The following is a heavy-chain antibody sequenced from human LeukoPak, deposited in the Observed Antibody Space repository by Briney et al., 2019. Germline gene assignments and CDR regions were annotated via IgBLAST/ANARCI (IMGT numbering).Heavy chain of an antibody. CDR3: ARDGDYYDSRGDAFDI. J-gene: IGHJ3*02. V-gene: IGHV3-21*01. D-gene: IGHD3-22*01. CDR1: GFTFSSYS. Sequence: GGSLRLSCAASGFTFSSYSMNWVRQAPGKGLEWVSSISSSSSSYIYYADSVKGRFTISRDNAKNSLYLQMNSLRAEDTAVYYCARDGDYYDSRGDAFDIWGQGAMVTVAS. CDR2: ISSSSSSYI.